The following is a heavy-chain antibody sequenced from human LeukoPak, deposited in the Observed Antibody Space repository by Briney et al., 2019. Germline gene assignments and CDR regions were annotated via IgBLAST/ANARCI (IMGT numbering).Heavy chain of an antibody. J-gene: IGHJ3*02. CDR3: ASRSGVGGLDAFNI. CDR1: GHTLTNYL. D-gene: IGHD1-26*01. CDR2: IYPGDSDT. Sequence: GGSLKISCKTSGHTLTNYLIGWVRQMPGKGLEWMGIIYPGDSDTRYSPSFQGQITISADKSISTTYMQWTSLKASDTAMYYCASRSGVGGLDAFNIWGQGTMVTVSS. V-gene: IGHV5-51*01.